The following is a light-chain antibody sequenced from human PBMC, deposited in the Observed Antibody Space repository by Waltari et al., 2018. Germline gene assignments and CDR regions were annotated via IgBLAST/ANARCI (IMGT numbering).Light chain of an antibody. CDR3: CSYAGGRPHVV. V-gene: IGLV2-23*01. CDR2: EGT. Sequence: QSALTQPASVSGSPGPSITISCPGTSSDVGPYNLVSWYQQHPGKAPKLMIYEGTKRPSGVSNRFSGSKSGNTASLTISGLQAEDEAHYYCCSYAGGRPHVVFGGGTQLTVL. J-gene: IGLJ2*01. CDR1: SSDVGPYNL.